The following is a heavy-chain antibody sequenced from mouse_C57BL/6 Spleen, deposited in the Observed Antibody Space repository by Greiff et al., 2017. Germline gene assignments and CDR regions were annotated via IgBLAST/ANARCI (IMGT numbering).Heavy chain of an antibody. V-gene: IGHV1-53*01. J-gene: IGHJ3*01. CDR3: ARSYYGSEAWFAY. Sequence: QVQLQQPGTELVKPGASVKLSCKASGYTFTSYWMHWVKRRPGQGLEWIGNINPSNGGTNYNEKSKSKATLTVDKSSSTAYMQLSSLTSEDSAVYYCARSYYGSEAWFAYWGQGTLVTVSA. CDR2: INPSNGGT. D-gene: IGHD2-1*01. CDR1: GYTFTSYW.